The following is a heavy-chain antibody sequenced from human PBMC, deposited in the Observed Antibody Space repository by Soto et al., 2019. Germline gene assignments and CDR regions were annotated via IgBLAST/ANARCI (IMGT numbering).Heavy chain of an antibody. D-gene: IGHD5-18*01. CDR1: GYTFYSHS. CDR2: INADYGNT. CDR3: ARCIQGDYYYGMYV. V-gene: IGHV1-18*01. J-gene: IGHJ6*02. Sequence: QAQLVQSGAEVRKPGASVKVSCKASGYTFYSHSISWVRQAPGQGLEWMGRINADYGNTQYAQKFRGRVTMTTDTSTTTVYMELTNMRSDDTAVYYCARCIQGDYYYGMYVCGQGTTVTVSS.